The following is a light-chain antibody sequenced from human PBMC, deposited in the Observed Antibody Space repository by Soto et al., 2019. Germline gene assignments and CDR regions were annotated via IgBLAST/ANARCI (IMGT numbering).Light chain of an antibody. Sequence: EVVMTQSPATLSVSPGERATLSCRASQSVGTKLGWYQQRPGQAPRLLIYGAPTRATGVPARFSGSGSGTEFTLTISSLQSQDSAIYYCHQYDNWFPFTFGQGTRLEIK. CDR2: GAP. J-gene: IGKJ5*01. V-gene: IGKV3-15*01. CDR1: QSVGTK. CDR3: HQYDNWFPFT.